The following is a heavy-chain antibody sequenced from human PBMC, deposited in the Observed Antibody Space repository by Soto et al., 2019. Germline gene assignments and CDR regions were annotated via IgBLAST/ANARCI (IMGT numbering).Heavy chain of an antibody. V-gene: IGHV4-30-2*01. D-gene: IGHD3-22*01. CDR3: ARGTFYYDSHAYYGY. J-gene: IGHJ4*02. Sequence: PSETLSLSCAVSGGSISSGGYSWSWIRQPPGKGLEWIGYIYHSGSTYYNPSLKSRVTISVDRSKNQFSLKLSSVTAADTAVYYCARGTFYYDSHAYYGYWGQGTVVTVSS. CDR2: IYHSGST. CDR1: GGSISSGGYS.